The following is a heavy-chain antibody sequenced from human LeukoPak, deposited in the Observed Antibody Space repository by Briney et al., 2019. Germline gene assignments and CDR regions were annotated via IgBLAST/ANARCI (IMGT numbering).Heavy chain of an antibody. Sequence: PSETLSLTCTVSGGSISSPTYCWAWIRQPPGKGLEWIRTIHYSGSTYDNPSPKSRFTISVDTSKNQFFLRLSSVTAADTAVYYCARLGGYHDPPDYWGQGTLVTVSS. CDR1: GGSISSPTYC. D-gene: IGHD3-16*02. V-gene: IGHV4-39*01. CDR3: ARLGGYHDPPDY. CDR2: IHYSGST. J-gene: IGHJ4*02.